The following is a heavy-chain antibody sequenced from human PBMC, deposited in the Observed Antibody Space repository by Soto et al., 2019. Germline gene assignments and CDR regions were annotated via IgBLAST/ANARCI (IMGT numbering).Heavy chain of an antibody. J-gene: IGHJ4*02. D-gene: IGHD5-12*01. Sequence: EVQLVESGGGFVQPGRSLRLSCAASGFTFDDYAMHWVRQAPGKGLEWVSGISWNSGSIGYADSVKVRFTISRDNAKNSLYLQMNSLRAEDPALYYCAKAQEEDSGYDSWGAFDYWGQGTLVTVSS. CDR2: ISWNSGSI. CDR1: GFTFDDYA. V-gene: IGHV3-9*01. CDR3: AKAQEEDSGYDSWGAFDY.